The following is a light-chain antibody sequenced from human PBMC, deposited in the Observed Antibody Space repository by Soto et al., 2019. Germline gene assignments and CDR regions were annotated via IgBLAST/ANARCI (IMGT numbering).Light chain of an antibody. CDR3: HQYGRSPLA. Sequence: EIVLTQSPGTLSLSPGESATLSCRASQSIRRSFFAWYQQKPGQAPRLIIYGASSRATGIPDRFSGSGSGTDFTLTISRLEPEEFAVYYCHQYGRSPLAFGPGTKVDLK. CDR1: QSIRRSF. CDR2: GAS. J-gene: IGKJ3*01. V-gene: IGKV3-20*01.